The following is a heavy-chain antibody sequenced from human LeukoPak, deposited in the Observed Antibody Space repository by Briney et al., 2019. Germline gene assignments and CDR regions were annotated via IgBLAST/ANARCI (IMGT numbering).Heavy chain of an antibody. Sequence: PGGSLRLSCAASGLILSSYGIHWVRQAPGKGLEWVAVIWYDGTNIYYGDSVKGRFSISRDNSKNTVYLQMDSLRAEDTAVYYCARDAEGAFGNYVNYFDYWGQGTLVTVSS. CDR2: IWYDGTNI. J-gene: IGHJ4*02. CDR1: GLILSSYG. V-gene: IGHV3-33*01. D-gene: IGHD4-11*01. CDR3: ARDAEGAFGNYVNYFDY.